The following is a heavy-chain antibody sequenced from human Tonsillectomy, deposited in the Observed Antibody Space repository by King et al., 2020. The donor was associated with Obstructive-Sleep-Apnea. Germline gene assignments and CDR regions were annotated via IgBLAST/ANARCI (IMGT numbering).Heavy chain of an antibody. CDR3: ASKPYYYDSSGYYYGFDY. CDR2: IYYSGST. Sequence: QLQESGPGLVKPSETLSLTCTVSGGSISSSSYYWGWIRQPPGTGLEWIGSIYYSGSTYYNPSLKSRVTISVDTSKNQFSLKLRSVTAADTAVYYCASKPYYYDSSGYYYGFDYWGQGTLVTVSS. D-gene: IGHD3-22*01. CDR1: GGSISSSSYY. J-gene: IGHJ4*02. V-gene: IGHV4-39*07.